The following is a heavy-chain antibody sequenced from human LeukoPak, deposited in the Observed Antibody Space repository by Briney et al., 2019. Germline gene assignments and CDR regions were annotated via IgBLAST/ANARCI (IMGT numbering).Heavy chain of an antibody. V-gene: IGHV3-23*01. CDR1: GFTFSNYA. CDR2: ISGSGGST. D-gene: IGHD2-15*01. CDR3: AKRGYCSGGSCSYYMDV. Sequence: GGSLRLSCAASGFTFSNYAMSWVRQAPGKGLEWVSGISGSGGSTYYADSVKGRFTISRDNSKNTLYLQMNSLRAEDTAVYYCAKRGYCSGGSCSYYMDVWGKGTTVTISS. J-gene: IGHJ6*03.